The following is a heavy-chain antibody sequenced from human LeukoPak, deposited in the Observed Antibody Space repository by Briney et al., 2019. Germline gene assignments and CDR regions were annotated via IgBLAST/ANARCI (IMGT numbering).Heavy chain of an antibody. J-gene: IGHJ3*02. CDR1: GYSFSSCYY. CDR2: IYHCGST. V-gene: IGHV4-38-2*02. Sequence: SETLSLTXAVSGYSFSSCYYWGWIRPPPGKGLEGIGSIYHCGSTYYTPSLKSRVTISVDTSKTQFSLRLSSVTAADTAVYCCARDFGGDWGAFDIWGQGTMVTVSS. CDR3: ARDFGGDWGAFDI. D-gene: IGHD2-21*02.